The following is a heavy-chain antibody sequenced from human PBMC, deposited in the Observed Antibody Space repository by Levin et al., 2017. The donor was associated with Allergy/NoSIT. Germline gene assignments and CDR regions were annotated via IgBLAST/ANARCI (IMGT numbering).Heavy chain of an antibody. CDR1: GFTFTTYT. CDR3: ARDWGDRNSGSYLDY. CDR2: ISSSSSFI. J-gene: IGHJ4*02. V-gene: IGHV3-21*01. Sequence: GGSLRLSCGASGFTFTTYTMNWVRQAPGKGLEWVSSISSSSSFISYADSVKGRFTISRDNATNSLYLQMNSLRAEDTAVYYCARDWGDRNSGSYLDYWGQGTLVTVSS. D-gene: IGHD1-26*01.